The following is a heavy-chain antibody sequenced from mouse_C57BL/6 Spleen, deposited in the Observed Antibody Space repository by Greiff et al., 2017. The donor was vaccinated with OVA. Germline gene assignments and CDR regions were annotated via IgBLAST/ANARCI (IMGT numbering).Heavy chain of an antibody. V-gene: IGHV5-4*01. CDR3: ARDMITTVVAPYAMDY. J-gene: IGHJ4*01. D-gene: IGHD1-1*01. CDR1: GFTFSSYA. Sequence: EVQVVESGGGLVKPGGSLKLSCAASGFTFSSYAMSWVRQTPEQRLEWVATISDGGGYTYYPDNVKGRSTISRDNAKNNLYLQMSHLKSAYTDMYYCARDMITTVVAPYAMDYWGQGTSVTVSS. CDR2: ISDGGGYT.